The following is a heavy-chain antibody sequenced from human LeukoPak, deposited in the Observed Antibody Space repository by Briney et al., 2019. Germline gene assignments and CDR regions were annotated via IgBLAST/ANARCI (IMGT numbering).Heavy chain of an antibody. V-gene: IGHV4-34*01. CDR2: INHSGST. J-gene: IGHJ5*02. CDR1: GGSFSGYY. D-gene: IGHD3-9*01. Sequence: SETLSPTCAVYGGSFSGYYWSWIRQPPGKGLEWIGEINHSGSTNYNPSLKSRVTISVDTSKNQFSLKLSSVTAADTAVYYCARATDILTGYWGHRFDPWGQGTLVTVSS. CDR3: ARATDILTGYWGHRFDP.